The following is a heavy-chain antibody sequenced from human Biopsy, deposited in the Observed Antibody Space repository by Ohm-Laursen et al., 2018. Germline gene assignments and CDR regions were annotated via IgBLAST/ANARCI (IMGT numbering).Heavy chain of an antibody. D-gene: IGHD5-24*01. CDR3: ARELVDMATLDYHFDR. CDR2: IIPIPNVA. CDR1: GDSFTSYA. J-gene: IGHJ4*02. V-gene: IGHV1-69*01. Sequence: SSVKVSCKASGDSFTSYAIGWVRQAPGQGLEWMGGIIPIPNVATYAQRFQGRITITADESTSTAYMELSSLTSDDTAVYFCARELVDMATLDYHFDRWGRGTLVTVSS.